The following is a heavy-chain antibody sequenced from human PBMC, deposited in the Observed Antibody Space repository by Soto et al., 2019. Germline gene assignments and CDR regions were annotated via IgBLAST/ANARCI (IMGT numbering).Heavy chain of an antibody. CDR2: IYYSGST. J-gene: IGHJ4*02. Sequence: PSETLSLTCTVSGGSISSGDYYWSWIRQPPGKGLEWIGYIYYSGSTYYNPSLKSRVTISVDTSKNQFSPKLSSVTAADTAVYYCASQIGGPMGGYYFDYWGQGTLVTVSS. D-gene: IGHD3-16*01. V-gene: IGHV4-30-4*01. CDR1: GGSISSGDYY. CDR3: ASQIGGPMGGYYFDY.